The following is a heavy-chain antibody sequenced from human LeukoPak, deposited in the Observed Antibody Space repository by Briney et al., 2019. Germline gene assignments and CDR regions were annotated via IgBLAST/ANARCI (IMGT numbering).Heavy chain of an antibody. J-gene: IGHJ4*02. CDR3: ARDYLQPYYFDY. V-gene: IGHV4-31*03. CDR2: IYYSGST. CDR1: GGSISSGGYY. Sequence: SETLSLTCTVSGGSISSGGYYWSWIRQHPGKGLEWIGYIYYSGSTYYNPSLKSRVTISVDTSKNQFSLKLSSVTAADTAVYYCARDYLQPYYFDYWGQGTLVTVSS. D-gene: IGHD1-1*01.